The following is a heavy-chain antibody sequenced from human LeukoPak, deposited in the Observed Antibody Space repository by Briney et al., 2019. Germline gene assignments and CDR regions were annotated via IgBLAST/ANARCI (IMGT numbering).Heavy chain of an antibody. CDR2: IYHSGST. V-gene: IGHV4-38-2*02. Sequence: SETLSLTCTVSGYSISSGYYWGWIRQPPGKGLEFIGSIYHSGSTYYNPSLKSRVTISVDTSKNQFSLKLSSVTAADTAVYYCARVPWTRASYYFDYWGQGTLVTVSS. CDR1: GYSISSGYY. D-gene: IGHD1-1*01. J-gene: IGHJ4*02. CDR3: ARVPWTRASYYFDY.